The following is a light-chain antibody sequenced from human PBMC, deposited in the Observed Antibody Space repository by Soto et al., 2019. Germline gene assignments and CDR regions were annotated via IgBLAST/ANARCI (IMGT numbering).Light chain of an antibody. J-gene: IGKJ2*01. Sequence: VVMTQSPGTLSVSPGEGVTLSCRASQSVGNSLAWYQQKPGQAPRLLIFGASTRVTGIPARFSGSGSGTEFTLTITSLQSEDFAVYYCQQYNNWPDYTLGQGTKVDIK. V-gene: IGKV3-15*01. CDR3: QQYNNWPDYT. CDR1: QSVGNS. CDR2: GAS.